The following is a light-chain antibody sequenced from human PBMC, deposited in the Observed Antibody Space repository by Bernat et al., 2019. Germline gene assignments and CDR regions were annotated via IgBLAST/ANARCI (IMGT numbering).Light chain of an antibody. CDR3: QEWDSSTGF. J-gene: IGLJ2*01. CDR2: QDN. V-gene: IGLV3-1*01. CDR1: RLGSKY. Sequence: SYDLTQPPSLSVSPGQTASITCSGARLGSKYTCWYQQKPGQSPVLVIYQDNKRPSGIPERFSGSNSGNTATLTISGTQAIDEADYFCQEWDSSTGFFGGGTKLTVL.